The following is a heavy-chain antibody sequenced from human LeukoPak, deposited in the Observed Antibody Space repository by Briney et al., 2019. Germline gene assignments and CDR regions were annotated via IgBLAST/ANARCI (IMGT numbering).Heavy chain of an antibody. V-gene: IGHV1-18*01. CDR2: ISAYNGNT. Sequence: ASVKVSCKTSGFTFTNYGISWVRQVPGLGLEWMGWISAYNGNTNYAQKVQGRVTMTTDTSTSTAYMELRSLRFDDTAVYYCAIKQSVRLLQTSSTYFKHVFAIWGQGSMVTVSS. D-gene: IGHD6-13*01. J-gene: IGHJ3*02. CDR3: AIKQSVRLLQTSSTYFKHVFAI. CDR1: GFTFTNYG.